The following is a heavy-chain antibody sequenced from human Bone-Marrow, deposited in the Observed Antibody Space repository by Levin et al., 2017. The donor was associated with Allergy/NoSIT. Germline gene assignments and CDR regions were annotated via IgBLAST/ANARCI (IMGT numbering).Heavy chain of an antibody. CDR2: ITATGSTI. V-gene: IGHV3-11*01. CDR1: GFRFSDHY. Sequence: PGESLKISCAASGFRFSDHYMSWIRQAPGKGLEWLSYITATGSTIYYADSVKGRFTISRDNSQNPLFLQMSSLRADDTAVYYCSRGVDTTLVPSFDLWGQGAQVTVSS. J-gene: IGHJ5*02. D-gene: IGHD5-18*01. CDR3: SRGVDTTLVPSFDL.